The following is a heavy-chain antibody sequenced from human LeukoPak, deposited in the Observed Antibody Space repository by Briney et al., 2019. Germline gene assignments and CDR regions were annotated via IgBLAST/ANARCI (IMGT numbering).Heavy chain of an antibody. Sequence: SETLSLTCTVSGGSISSGGYYWSWIRQHPGKGLEWIGYIYYSGSTYYNPSLKSRVTISVDTSKNQFSLKLSSVTAADTAVYYCARELAYGGNSPFDYWGQGTLVTVSS. CDR1: GGSISSGGYY. CDR3: ARELAYGGNSPFDY. V-gene: IGHV4-31*03. CDR2: IYYSGST. D-gene: IGHD4-23*01. J-gene: IGHJ4*02.